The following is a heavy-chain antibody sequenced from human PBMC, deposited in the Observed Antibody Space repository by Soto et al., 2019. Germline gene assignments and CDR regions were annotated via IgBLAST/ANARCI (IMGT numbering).Heavy chain of an antibody. CDR3: AIDPYDFWSGYFIPYYYYGMDV. J-gene: IGHJ6*02. Sequence: GGSLRLSCAASGFTFSSYWMHWVRQAPGKGLVWVSRINSDGSSTSYADSVKGRFTISRDNAKNTLYLQMNSLRAEDTAVYYCAIDPYDFWSGYFIPYYYYGMDVWGQGTTVTVSS. D-gene: IGHD3-3*01. V-gene: IGHV3-74*01. CDR2: INSDGSST. CDR1: GFTFSSYW.